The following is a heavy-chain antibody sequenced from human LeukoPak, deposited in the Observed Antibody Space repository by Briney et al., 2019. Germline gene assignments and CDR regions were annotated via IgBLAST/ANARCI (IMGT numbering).Heavy chain of an antibody. CDR1: GGTFSSYA. J-gene: IGHJ4*02. Sequence: ASVKVSCKASGGTFSSYAISWVRQAPGQGLEWMGRIIPILGIANYAQKFQGRVTITADKSTSTAYMELSSLRSEDTAVYYCASGLGDTGMVTGGQGTLVTVSS. CDR2: IIPILGIA. CDR3: ASGLGDTGMVT. V-gene: IGHV1-69*04. D-gene: IGHD5-18*01.